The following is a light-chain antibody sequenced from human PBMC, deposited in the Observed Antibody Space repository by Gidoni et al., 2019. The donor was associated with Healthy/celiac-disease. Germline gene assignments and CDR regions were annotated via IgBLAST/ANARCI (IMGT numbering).Light chain of an antibody. CDR3: QKYGSSLVT. Sequence: EIVLTQSPVTLSLSPGETATLSCRPSQSVSSSYLAWYQQKPGQAPRLVIYGASSRATGIPDRFSGSGSGTDFTLTISRLEPEDFAVYYCQKYGSSLVTFGPGTKVDIK. CDR1: QSVSSSY. V-gene: IGKV3-20*01. CDR2: GAS. J-gene: IGKJ3*01.